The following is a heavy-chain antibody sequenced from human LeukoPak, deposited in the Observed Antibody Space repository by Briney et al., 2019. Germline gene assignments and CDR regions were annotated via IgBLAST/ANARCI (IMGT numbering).Heavy chain of an antibody. V-gene: IGHV3-21*01. D-gene: IGHD3-10*01. Sequence: GSLRLSCAASGFTFSSYSVNWVRQAPGKGLEWVSSISSSGRYIYYADSVKGRFTIFRDNAKNSLYLQMNSLRAEDTAVYYCARDLGELDAPDYWGQGTLVTVSS. CDR3: ARDLGELDAPDY. CDR1: GFTFSSYS. CDR2: ISSSGRYI. J-gene: IGHJ4*02.